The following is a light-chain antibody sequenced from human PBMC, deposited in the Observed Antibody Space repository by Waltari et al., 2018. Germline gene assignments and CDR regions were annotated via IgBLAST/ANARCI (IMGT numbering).Light chain of an antibody. CDR3: QHYGSSPTIT. CDR1: QSVGSDF. J-gene: IGKJ5*01. V-gene: IGKV3-20*01. Sequence: EIVLTQSPGTLSLSPGERATLSCRASQSVGSDFLAWYQQKPGQAPRLLIYATSRRATGIPDKFSGSGSGTDFTLTIGGLEPEDFAVYYCQHYGSSPTITFGQGTRLDIK. CDR2: ATS.